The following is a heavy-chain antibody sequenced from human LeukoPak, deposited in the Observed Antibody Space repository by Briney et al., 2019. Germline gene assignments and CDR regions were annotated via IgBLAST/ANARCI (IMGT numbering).Heavy chain of an antibody. CDR1: AFPSSSHA. V-gene: IGHV3-23*01. J-gene: IGHJ5*02. CDR2: ISNGKT. Sequence: PRRSLRLSSAASAFPSSSHATSWDRHPPREGREWDSAISNGKTYYADSVRGRFTISRDDSKNAVYLQMNSLRDEDTALYYCVREAGYCASVCLKSDWFDPWGQGTLVTVSS. D-gene: IGHD2-21*02. CDR3: VREAGYCASVCLKSDWFDP.